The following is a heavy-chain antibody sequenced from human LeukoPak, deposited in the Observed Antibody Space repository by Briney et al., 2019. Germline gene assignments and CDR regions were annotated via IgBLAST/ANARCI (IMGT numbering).Heavy chain of an antibody. D-gene: IGHD3-22*01. CDR2: IYYSGST. CDR1: GGSISSGDYY. J-gene: IGHJ4*02. Sequence: PSETLSLTCTVSGGSISSGDYYWSWIRQPPGTGLEWIGYIYYSGSTYYNPSLKSRVTISVDTSKNQFSLKLSSVTAADTAVYYCASSPPDYYDSSGYPYYFDYWGQGTLVTVSS. CDR3: ASSPPDYYDSSGYPYYFDY. V-gene: IGHV4-30-4*01.